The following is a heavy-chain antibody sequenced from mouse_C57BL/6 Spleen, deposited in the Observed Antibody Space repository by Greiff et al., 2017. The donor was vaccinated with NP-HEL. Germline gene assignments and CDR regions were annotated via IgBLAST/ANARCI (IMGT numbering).Heavy chain of an antibody. CDR3: ARAPGSSMGDYLDY. D-gene: IGHD1-1*01. V-gene: IGHV1-22*01. J-gene: IGHJ2*01. CDR1: GYTFTDYN. Sequence: VQLQQSGPELVKPGASVKMSCKASGYTFTDYNMHWVKQSHGKSLEWIGYINPNNGGTSYNQKFKGKATLTVNKSSSTAYMELRSLTSEDSAVYYCARAPGSSMGDYLDYWGQGTTLTVSS. CDR2: INPNNGGT.